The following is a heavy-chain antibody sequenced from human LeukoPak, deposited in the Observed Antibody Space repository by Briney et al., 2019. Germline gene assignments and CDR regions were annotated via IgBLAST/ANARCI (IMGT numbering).Heavy chain of an antibody. D-gene: IGHD6-6*01. CDR1: GFTFDDYA. J-gene: IGHJ3*02. V-gene: IGHV3-9*03. CDR2: ISWNGGSI. Sequence: GRSLRLSCAASGFTFDDYAMHWVRQAPGKGLGWVSGISWNGGSIAYADSVKGRFTISRDNAKNSLYLQMNSLRAEDMAFYYCAKAAGYSSSSNAFDIWGHGTMVTVSS. CDR3: AKAAGYSSSSNAFDI.